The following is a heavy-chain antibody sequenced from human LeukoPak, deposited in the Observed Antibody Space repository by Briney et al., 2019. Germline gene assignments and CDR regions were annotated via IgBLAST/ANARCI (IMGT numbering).Heavy chain of an antibody. J-gene: IGHJ4*02. CDR3: ARSGVDY. D-gene: IGHD1-26*01. CDR1: GFTFSTYW. CDR2: VNGDGSTT. Sequence: GGSLRLSCAASGFTFSTYWMHWVRQAPGKGLVWVSRVNGDGSTTGYADSVKGRFTISRDNAKNTLYLQMNSLRAEDTAVYYCARSGVDYWGQGTLVTVSS. V-gene: IGHV3-74*01.